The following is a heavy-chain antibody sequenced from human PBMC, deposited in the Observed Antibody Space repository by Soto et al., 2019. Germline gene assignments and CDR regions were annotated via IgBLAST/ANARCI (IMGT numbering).Heavy chain of an antibody. Sequence: SETLSLTCTVSGGSISSSSYYWGWIRQPPGKGLEWIGSIYYSGSTYYNPSLKSRVTISVDTSKNQFSLKLSSVTAADTAVYYCARFVITDPYYYYYMAVWAKGTTVTVSS. V-gene: IGHV4-39*01. D-gene: IGHD3-22*01. CDR2: IYYSGST. CDR1: GGSISSSSYY. J-gene: IGHJ6*03. CDR3: ARFVITDPYYYYYMAV.